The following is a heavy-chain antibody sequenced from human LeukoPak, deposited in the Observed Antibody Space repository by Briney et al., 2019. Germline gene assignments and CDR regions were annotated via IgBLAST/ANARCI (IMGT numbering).Heavy chain of an antibody. D-gene: IGHD4-11*01. J-gene: IGHJ4*02. CDR3: ARGSSNNFDY. CDR1: GFTFSSYT. Sequence: GGSLRLSCAASGFTFSSYTMHWVRQAPGKGLEWVAVISYDGSNKYYADSVKGRFTISRDNSKNTLYLQMNSLRSEDTAVYYCARGSSNNFDYWGQGTLVTVSS. CDR2: ISYDGSNK. V-gene: IGHV3-30-3*01.